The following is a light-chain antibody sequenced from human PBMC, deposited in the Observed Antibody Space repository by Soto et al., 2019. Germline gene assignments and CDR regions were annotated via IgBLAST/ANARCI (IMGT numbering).Light chain of an antibody. J-gene: IGKJ5*01. V-gene: IGKV3-15*01. CDR1: QSMSNN. CDR2: GAS. CDR3: LQYNKWPRT. Sequence: EIVMTQSPATLSLSPGERATLSCRASQSMSNNLAWYQQKPGQAPRLLIYGASTRTTGIPARFNGSRSGTEFTLTISSLQSEDFAVYYCLQYNKWPRTFGQGTRLEIK.